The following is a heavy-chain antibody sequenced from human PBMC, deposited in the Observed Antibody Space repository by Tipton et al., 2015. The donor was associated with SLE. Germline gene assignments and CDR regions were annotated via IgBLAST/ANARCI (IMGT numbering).Heavy chain of an antibody. CDR2: INPSGGST. D-gene: IGHD2-2*01. CDR1: GFAFISYG. J-gene: IGHJ4*02. CDR3: ARVGAFYCSTTNCYLDY. V-gene: IGHV1-46*01. Sequence: QSGAEVKKPGASVKVSCKASGFAFISYGISWVRQAPGQGLEWMGVINPSGGSTNYAQKFQGRVTMTRDTSTSTVYMELSSLRSDDTAVYYCARVGAFYCSTTNCYLDYWGQGALVTVSS.